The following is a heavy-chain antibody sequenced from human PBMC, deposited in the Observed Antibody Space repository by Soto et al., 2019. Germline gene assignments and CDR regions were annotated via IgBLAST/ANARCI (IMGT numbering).Heavy chain of an antibody. V-gene: IGHV4-59*01. J-gene: IGHJ6*02. CDR3: ARARISEGGMGG. CDR2: IYYSGST. CDR1: GGSISSYY. D-gene: IGHD2-15*01. Sequence: PSETLSLTCTVSGGSISSYYWSWIRQPPGKGLEWIGYIYYSGSTNYNPSLKSRVTMSVDTSKNQFSLKLSSVTAADTAVYYCARARISEGGMGGWGQGTTVSVSS.